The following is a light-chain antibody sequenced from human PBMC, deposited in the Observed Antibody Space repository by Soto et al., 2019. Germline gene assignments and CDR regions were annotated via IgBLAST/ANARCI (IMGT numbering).Light chain of an antibody. CDR2: GAS. Sequence: IVMTQSPATLSVTPGERVTLSCRASQSVSIYLAWYQQRPGQAPRPLIYGASTRATGIPARFSASGSGTEFTLTINRLKSEDFAVYYCQQYNYWPLTFGGGTKVDIK. J-gene: IGKJ4*01. CDR1: QSVSIY. CDR3: QQYNYWPLT. V-gene: IGKV3-15*01.